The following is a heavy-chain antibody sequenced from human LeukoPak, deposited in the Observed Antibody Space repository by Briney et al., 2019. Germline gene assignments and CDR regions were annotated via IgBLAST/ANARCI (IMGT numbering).Heavy chain of an antibody. V-gene: IGHV3-23*01. CDR3: AKDAASRPGDY. CDR2: ISGSGGNT. CDR1: GFTFSTFA. D-gene: IGHD6-13*01. Sequence: GGSLRLSCAAAGFTFSTFAMSWVRQAPGKGLEWVSGISGSGGNTYYADSVKGRFTISRDSSKSTLYLHMNSLRAEDTAVYYCAKDAASRPGDYWGQGTLVTVSS. J-gene: IGHJ4*02.